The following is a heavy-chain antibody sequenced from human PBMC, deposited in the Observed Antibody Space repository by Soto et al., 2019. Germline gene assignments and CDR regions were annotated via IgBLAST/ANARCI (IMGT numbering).Heavy chain of an antibody. D-gene: IGHD2-15*01. Sequence: PFSTYGMHWVRQAPGKGLEWVAVISDDGRKTYYVDSVKGRFTISRDNPKNTLFLQMNSLRPEDTAVYYCVKDQRYCSGGSCYTFDYWGQGTPVTVSS. CDR2: ISDDGRKT. CDR1: PFSTYG. CDR3: VKDQRYCSGGSCYTFDY. J-gene: IGHJ4*02. V-gene: IGHV3-30*18.